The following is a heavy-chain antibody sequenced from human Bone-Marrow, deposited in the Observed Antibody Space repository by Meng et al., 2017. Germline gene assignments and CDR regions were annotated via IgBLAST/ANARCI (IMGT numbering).Heavy chain of an antibody. V-gene: IGHV1-2*06. J-gene: IGHJ4*02. CDR1: ESNCPDYY. D-gene: IGHD5-12*01. CDR2: RHPKSGRT. CDR3: ARDVDICAAGKLFGDY. Sequence: PGCSLSLACRPSESNCPDYYIPWMRRALDRGVEWLGRRHPKSGRTHYAQRFTARVNTVGDTSISTAYMKMSGLRSEDTALYVWARDVDICAAGKLFGDYGCQGTLVTVSS.